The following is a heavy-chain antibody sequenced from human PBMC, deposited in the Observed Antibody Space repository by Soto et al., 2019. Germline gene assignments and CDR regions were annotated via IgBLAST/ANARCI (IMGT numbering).Heavy chain of an antibody. J-gene: IGHJ4*02. CDR2: IYYSGST. CDR1: GGSISSGGYY. V-gene: IGHV4-31*03. D-gene: IGHD6-19*01. CDR3: ARVRLVAGSYYFDY. Sequence: QVQLQESGPGLVKPSQTLSLTCTVSGGSISSGGYYWSWIRQHPGKGLEWIGYIYYSGSTYSNPSLKSRVTISVDTSKNQFSLKLSSVTAADTAVYYCARVRLVAGSYYFDYWGQGTLVTVSS.